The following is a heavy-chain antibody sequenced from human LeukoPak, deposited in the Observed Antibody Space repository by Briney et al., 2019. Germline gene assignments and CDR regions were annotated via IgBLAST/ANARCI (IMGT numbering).Heavy chain of an antibody. J-gene: IGHJ4*02. D-gene: IGHD3-22*01. CDR1: GYTLTELS. V-gene: IGHV1-24*01. CDR2: FDPEDGET. CDR3: ATDRNYYDSSGPLDY. Sequence: ASVKVSCKVSGYTLTELSMHWVRQAPGKGLEWMGGFDPEDGETIYAQKLQGRVTMTEDTSTDTAYMELSSLRSEDTAVYYCATDRNYYDSSGPLDYWGQGTLVTVSS.